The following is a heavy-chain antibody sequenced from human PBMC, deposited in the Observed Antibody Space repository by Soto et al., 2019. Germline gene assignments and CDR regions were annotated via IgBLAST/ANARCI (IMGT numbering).Heavy chain of an antibody. CDR2: INAGNGNT. J-gene: IGHJ4*02. D-gene: IGHD3-9*01. Sequence: QVQLVQSGAEVKKPGASVKVSCKASGYTLTTYAIHWVRQAPGQRLEWMGWINAGNGNTKYSQKFQGRVTITRDTSASTAYMVLSSLRSEDTAVYYCARSRQGYFDWLPPLDYWGQGTLVTVSS. V-gene: IGHV1-3*01. CDR1: GYTLTTYA. CDR3: ARSRQGYFDWLPPLDY.